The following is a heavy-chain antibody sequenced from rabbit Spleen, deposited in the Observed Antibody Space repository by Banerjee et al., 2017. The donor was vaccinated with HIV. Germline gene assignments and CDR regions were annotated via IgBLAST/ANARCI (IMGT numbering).Heavy chain of an antibody. CDR1: GFSLNSDYV. D-gene: IGHD1-1*01. V-gene: IGHV1S45*01. Sequence: QEQLVESGGGLFQPGGSLALTCKASGFSLNSDYVMCWVRQAPGKGLEWIACINSNTGNSVYANWAKGRFTISKTSSITVTLQMTSLTVADTATYFCVRGASSSGYYNLWDPGTLVTVS. CDR2: INSNTGNS. J-gene: IGHJ4*01. CDR3: VRGASSSGYYNL.